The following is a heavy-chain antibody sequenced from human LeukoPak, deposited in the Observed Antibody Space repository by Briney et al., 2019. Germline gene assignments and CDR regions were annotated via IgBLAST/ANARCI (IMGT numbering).Heavy chain of an antibody. CDR3: ARVPPSAHQLLSSDY. CDR1: GYTFTNYG. J-gene: IGHJ4*02. V-gene: IGHV1-18*04. D-gene: IGHD2-2*01. Sequence: GASVKVSFKASGYTFTNYGISWVRQAPGQGLEWMAWISANNGETRYAQNLQGRLTMTTDTSTSTAYMELRSLRPDDTAVYYCARVPPSAHQLLSSDYWGQGTQVTVSS. CDR2: ISANNGET.